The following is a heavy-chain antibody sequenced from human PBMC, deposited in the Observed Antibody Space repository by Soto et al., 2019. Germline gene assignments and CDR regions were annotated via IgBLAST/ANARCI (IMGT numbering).Heavy chain of an antibody. CDR2: IIPIFGTA. CDR1: GGTFSSYA. Sequence: QVQLVQSGAEVKKPGSSVKVSCKASGGTFSSYAISWVRQAPGQGLEWMGGIIPIFGTANYAQKFQGRVTITADESTRTAYMELSSLRSEDTAVYYCAIDASDHRYCGGDCRKNFDYWGQGTLVTVSS. V-gene: IGHV1-69*01. CDR3: AIDASDHRYCGGDCRKNFDY. D-gene: IGHD2-21*02. J-gene: IGHJ4*02.